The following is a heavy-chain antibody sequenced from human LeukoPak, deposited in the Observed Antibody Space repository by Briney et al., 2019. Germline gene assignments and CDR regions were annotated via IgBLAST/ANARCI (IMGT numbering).Heavy chain of an antibody. J-gene: IGHJ4*02. CDR3: AKARRPGYCSGGSCFQTAFDY. CDR1: GFTFSSYG. Sequence: SGGSLRLSCAASGFTFSSYGMHWVRQAPGKGLEWVAFIRYDGRNKYYADSVKGRFTISRDNSKNTLYLQMNSLRAEDTAVYYCAKARRPGYCSGGSCFQTAFDYWGQGTLVTVSS. V-gene: IGHV3-30*02. CDR2: IRYDGRNK. D-gene: IGHD2-15*01.